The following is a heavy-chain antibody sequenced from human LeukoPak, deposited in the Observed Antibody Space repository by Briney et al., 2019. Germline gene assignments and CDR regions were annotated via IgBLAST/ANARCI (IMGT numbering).Heavy chain of an antibody. CDR3: ARSELVRREDRYCSGGSCYHLDYFDY. J-gene: IGHJ4*02. CDR2: IYYSGST. CDR1: GGSISSSSYY. Sequence: SETLSLTCTVSGGSISSSSYYWGWIRQPPGKGLGWIGSIYYSGSTYYNPSLKSRVTISVDTSKNQFSLKLSSVTAADTAVYYCARSELVRREDRYCSGGSCYHLDYFDYWGQGTLVTVSS. V-gene: IGHV4-39*01. D-gene: IGHD2-15*01.